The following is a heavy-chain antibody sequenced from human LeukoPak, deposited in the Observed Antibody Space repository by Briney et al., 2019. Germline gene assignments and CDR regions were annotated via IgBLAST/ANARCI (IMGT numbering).Heavy chain of an antibody. CDR3: ARSYCSGGSCHVAGMDV. J-gene: IGHJ6*04. Sequence: SETLSLTCTVSGGSISSYYWSWIRQPPGKGLEWIGYIYYSGSINYNPSLKSRVTISVDTSKNQFSLKLNSVTAADTAVYYCARSYCSGGSCHVAGMDVWGKGTTVTVSS. D-gene: IGHD2-15*01. CDR2: IYYSGSI. CDR1: GGSISSYY. V-gene: IGHV4-59*01.